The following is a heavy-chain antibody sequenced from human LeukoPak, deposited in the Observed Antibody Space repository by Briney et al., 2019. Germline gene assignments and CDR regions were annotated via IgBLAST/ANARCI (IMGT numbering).Heavy chain of an antibody. J-gene: IGHJ4*02. D-gene: IGHD1-26*01. CDR3: ARDRWELPYYFDY. Sequence: GASVKVSCKASGGTFSIYAISWVRQAPGQGLEWMGILNSSGGSTTYAQKFQGRITMTRDASTSTVYMELRSLRSEDTAVYYCARDRWELPYYFDYWGQGTLVTVSS. V-gene: IGHV1-46*01. CDR1: GGTFSIYA. CDR2: LNSSGGST.